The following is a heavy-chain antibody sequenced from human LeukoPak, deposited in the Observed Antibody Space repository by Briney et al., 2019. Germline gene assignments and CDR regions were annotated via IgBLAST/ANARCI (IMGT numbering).Heavy chain of an antibody. CDR1: GFTFSSYS. J-gene: IGHJ3*02. V-gene: IGHV3-48*01. CDR3: ARTIGVVIMTNAFDI. CDR2: ISSSSSTI. D-gene: IGHD3-3*01. Sequence: GGSLRLSCAASGFTFSSYSMNWVRQAPGKGLEWVSYISSSSSTIYYADSVKGRFTISRDNAKNSLYLQMNSLRAEDTAVYYCARTIGVVIMTNAFDIWGQGTTVTVSS.